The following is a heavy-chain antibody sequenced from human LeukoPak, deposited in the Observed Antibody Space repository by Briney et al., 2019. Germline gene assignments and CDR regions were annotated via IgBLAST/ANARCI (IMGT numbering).Heavy chain of an antibody. V-gene: IGHV1-2*02. Sequence: ASVKVSCKASGYTFTGYYMHWVRQAPGQGLEWMGWINPNSGGTNYAQKFQGRVTMTRDTSIGTAYMELSRLRSDDTAVYYCARGAPWYYDSSGYFDYWGQGTLVTVSS. CDR1: GYTFTGYY. CDR2: INPNSGGT. CDR3: ARGAPWYYDSSGYFDY. J-gene: IGHJ4*02. D-gene: IGHD3-22*01.